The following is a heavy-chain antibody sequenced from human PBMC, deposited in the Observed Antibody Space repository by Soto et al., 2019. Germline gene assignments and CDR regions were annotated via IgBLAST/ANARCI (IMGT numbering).Heavy chain of an antibody. J-gene: IGHJ4*02. D-gene: IGHD3-10*01. CDR2: IYYSGST. Sequence: QLQLQESGPGLVKPSETLSLTCTVSGGSISSSSYYWGWIRQPPGKGLEWIGSIYYSGSTYYNPSLKRRVTISVDTSKNQFSLKLSSVTAADTAVYYCASILWFGELLRKVGFDYWGQGTLVTVSS. V-gene: IGHV4-39*01. CDR1: GGSISSSSYY. CDR3: ASILWFGELLRKVGFDY.